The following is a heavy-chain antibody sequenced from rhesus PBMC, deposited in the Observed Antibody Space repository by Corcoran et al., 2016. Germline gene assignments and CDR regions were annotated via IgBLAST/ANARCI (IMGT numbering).Heavy chain of an antibody. Sequence: QVQLQESGPGLVKPSETLSLTCAVSGYSISSGYYWSWIRQPPGKGLEWIGNSTYSGSTSYNPDRKSRGTISRDTYKNQCSLKRSSVTAADTAVYYCARDGIAGTNSLDVWGRGVLVTVSS. D-gene: IGHD1-1-1*01. CDR1: GYSISSGYY. V-gene: IGHV4-122*02. J-gene: IGHJ5-2*02. CDR2: STYSGST. CDR3: ARDGIAGTNSLDV.